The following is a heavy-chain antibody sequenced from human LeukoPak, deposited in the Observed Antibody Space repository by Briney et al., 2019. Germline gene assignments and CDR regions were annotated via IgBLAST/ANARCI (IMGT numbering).Heavy chain of an antibody. CDR1: GYTFTGYY. CDR2: INPNSGGT. CDR3: ARDRDIAVAGYAFDI. D-gene: IGHD6-19*01. J-gene: IGHJ3*02. V-gene: IGHV1-2*02. Sequence: ASVKVSCKASGYTFTGYYMHWVRQAPGQGLEWMGWINPNSGGTNYAQKFQGRVTMTRDTSISTAYMELSRLRSDDTAVYYCARDRDIAVAGYAFDIWGQGTMVTVSS.